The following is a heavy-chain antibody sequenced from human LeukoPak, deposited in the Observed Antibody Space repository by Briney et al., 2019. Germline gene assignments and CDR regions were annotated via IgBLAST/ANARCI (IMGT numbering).Heavy chain of an antibody. CDR3: ARDWGGYGPTPHDY. V-gene: IGHV3-74*01. J-gene: IGHJ4*02. CDR2: ISSDGSST. Sequence: GGSLRLSCAASGFTFSSYWMHWVRRAPGRGLVWVSRISSDGSSTIYADSVKGRFTISRDNAKNTLYLQMNSLRAEDTAVYYCARDWGGYGPTPHDYWGQGTLVTVSS. CDR1: GFTFSSYW. D-gene: IGHD3-16*01.